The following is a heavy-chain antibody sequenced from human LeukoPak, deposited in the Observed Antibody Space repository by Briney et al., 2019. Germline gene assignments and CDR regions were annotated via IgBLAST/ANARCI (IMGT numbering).Heavy chain of an antibody. J-gene: IGHJ4*02. V-gene: IGHV3-21*01. CDR3: ARGGYCSGGSCFVDY. Sequence: PGGSLRLSCAASGFTFSSYSMNWVRQAPGKGLEWVSSISSSSSYIYYADSVKGRFTISRDNAKNSLYLQMNSLRAEDTAVYYCARGGYCSGGSCFVDYWGQGTLVTVSS. CDR1: GFTFSSYS. D-gene: IGHD2-15*01. CDR2: ISSSSSYI.